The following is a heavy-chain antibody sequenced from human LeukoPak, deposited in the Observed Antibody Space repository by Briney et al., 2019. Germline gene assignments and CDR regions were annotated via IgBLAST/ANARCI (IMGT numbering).Heavy chain of an antibody. Sequence: SVKVSCKASGGTFSNYAISWVRQAPGQGLEWMGRIIPILGIANYAQKFPGRVTITADKSRSTAYMELSSLRSEGTAVYYCARDGMVRGVIDYYGMDVWGQGTTVTVSS. CDR2: IIPILGIA. D-gene: IGHD3-10*01. V-gene: IGHV1-69*04. J-gene: IGHJ6*02. CDR1: GGTFSNYA. CDR3: ARDGMVRGVIDYYGMDV.